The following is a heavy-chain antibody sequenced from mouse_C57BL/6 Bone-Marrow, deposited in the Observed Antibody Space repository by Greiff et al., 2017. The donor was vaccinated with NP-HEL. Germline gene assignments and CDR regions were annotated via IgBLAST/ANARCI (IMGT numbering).Heavy chain of an antibody. D-gene: IGHD2-3*01. J-gene: IGHJ3*01. CDR2: IYPRSGNT. Sequence: QVQLQQSGAELARPGASVKLSCKASGYTFTSYGISWVKQRTGQGLEWIGEIYPRSGNTYYNEKFKGKATLTADKSSSTAYMELRSLTSEDSAVYFCARRGGYFGFAYWGQGTLVTVSA. CDR3: ARRGGYFGFAY. CDR1: GYTFTSYG. V-gene: IGHV1-81*01.